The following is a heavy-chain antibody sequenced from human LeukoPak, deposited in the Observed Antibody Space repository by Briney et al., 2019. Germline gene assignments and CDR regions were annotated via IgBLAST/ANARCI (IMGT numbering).Heavy chain of an antibody. D-gene: IGHD6-19*01. CDR3: ARDWSSGIAVAGPLDY. J-gene: IGHJ4*02. CDR2: ISDTGHAI. V-gene: IGHV3-48*01. Sequence: GGSLRLSCAVSGFTFSDYSMDWVRQAPGKGPEWVSYISDTGHAIYYADSVKGRFTISRDNSKNTLYLQMNSLRAEDTAVYYCARDWSSGIAVAGPLDYWGQGTLVTVSS. CDR1: GFTFSDYS.